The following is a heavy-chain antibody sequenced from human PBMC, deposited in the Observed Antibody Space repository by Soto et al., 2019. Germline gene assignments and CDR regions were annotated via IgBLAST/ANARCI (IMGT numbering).Heavy chain of an antibody. D-gene: IGHD2-21*02. V-gene: IGHV4-34*01. CDR3: ARVMTAADWHFDL. CDR1: GGSLGGYY. J-gene: IGHJ2*01. Sequence: PSETLSLTCAVYGGSLGGYYWSWIRQPPGKGLEWIGEVHHSGSTNYNPSLKSRVTISLDTSKNQFFLKLNSVTAADTAVYFCARVMTAADWHFDLWGRGTLVTVSS. CDR2: VHHSGST.